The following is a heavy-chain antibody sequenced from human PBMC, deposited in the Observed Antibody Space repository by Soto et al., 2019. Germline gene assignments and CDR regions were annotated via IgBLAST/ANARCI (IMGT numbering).Heavy chain of an antibody. J-gene: IGHJ4*02. Sequence: GASVKVSCKASGYNFTNYAMHWVRQAPGQRLEWMGWIIAGSGNKKYSQKFQGRLTIARDTSASTAYMELSSLRPEDTALYYCAIGVPPGTPEGIDFWGKGTLVTVSS. V-gene: IGHV1-3*01. CDR2: IIAGSGNK. D-gene: IGHD6-6*01. CDR3: AIGVPPGTPEGIDF. CDR1: GYNFTNYA.